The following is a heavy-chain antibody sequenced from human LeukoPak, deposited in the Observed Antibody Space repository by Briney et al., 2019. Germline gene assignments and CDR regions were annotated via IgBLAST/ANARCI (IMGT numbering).Heavy chain of an antibody. D-gene: IGHD1-14*01. J-gene: IGHJ4*02. Sequence: PGGSLRLSCAASGFTFSSYWMHWVRQASGKGLEWVGRIRSKANNYATEYAASVKGRFTISRDDSKNTAYLQMNSLKTEDTAVYYCTTGSAYWGQGTLVAVSS. CDR1: GFTFSSYW. V-gene: IGHV3-73*01. CDR3: TTGSAY. CDR2: IRSKANNYAT.